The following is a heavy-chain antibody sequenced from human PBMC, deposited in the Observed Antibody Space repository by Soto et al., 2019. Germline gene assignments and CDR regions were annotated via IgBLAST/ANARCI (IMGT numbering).Heavy chain of an antibody. CDR3: ARENSGVGVVPAAIPFRFCDY. CDR1: GFTFSSYG. J-gene: IGHJ4*02. V-gene: IGHV3-33*01. D-gene: IGHD2-2*01. Sequence: QVQLVESGGGVVQPGRSLRLSCAASGFTFSSYGMHWVRQAPGKGLEWVAVIWYDGSNKYYADSVKGRFIISRDNSKNTLYLQMNSLRAEDTAVYYCARENSGVGVVPAAIPFRFCDYWGQGTLVTVSS. CDR2: IWYDGSNK.